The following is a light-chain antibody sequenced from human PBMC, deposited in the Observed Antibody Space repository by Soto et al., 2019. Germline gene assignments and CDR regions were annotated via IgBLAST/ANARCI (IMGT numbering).Light chain of an antibody. V-gene: IGLV2-8*01. CDR2: EVS. J-gene: IGLJ3*02. CDR3: SSYAGSNNWV. CDR1: SSDVGSFNY. Sequence: QSALTQPPSASGSPGQSVTISCTGPSSDVGSFNYVSWYQLHAGKAPKLMIFEVSKWPSGVPDRFSGSKSGNTASLTVSGLQPEDEADYYCSSYAGSNNWVFGGGTKLTVL.